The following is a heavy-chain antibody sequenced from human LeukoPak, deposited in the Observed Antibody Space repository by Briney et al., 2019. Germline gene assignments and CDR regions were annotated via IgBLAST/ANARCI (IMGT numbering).Heavy chain of an antibody. CDR1: GFTFSSYA. J-gene: IGHJ6*02. Sequence: GGSLRLSCAASGFTFSSYAMSWVRQAPGKGLEWVSAISGSGGSTYYADSVEGRFTISRDNSKNTLYLQMNSLRAEDTAVYYCAKDHGYSYGYYYYYGMDVWGQGTTVTVSS. D-gene: IGHD5-18*01. V-gene: IGHV3-23*01. CDR2: ISGSGGST. CDR3: AKDHGYSYGYYYYYGMDV.